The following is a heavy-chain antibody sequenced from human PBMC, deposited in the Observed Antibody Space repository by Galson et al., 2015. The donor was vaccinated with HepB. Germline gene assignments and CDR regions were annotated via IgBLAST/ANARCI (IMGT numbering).Heavy chain of an antibody. D-gene: IGHD3-3*01. V-gene: IGHV1-2*06. CDR3: ARDLVELRYDFWGRYMDV. Sequence: QSGAEVKKPGASVKVSCKASGYTFTGHYIHWVRQAPGQGLEWVGRINTNTGGTNYAQKFQGRVTVTRDTSISTAYMELRGLISDDTAVYYCARDLVELRYDFWGRYMDVWGKGTTVTVSS. J-gene: IGHJ6*03. CDR2: INTNTGGT. CDR1: GYTFTGHY.